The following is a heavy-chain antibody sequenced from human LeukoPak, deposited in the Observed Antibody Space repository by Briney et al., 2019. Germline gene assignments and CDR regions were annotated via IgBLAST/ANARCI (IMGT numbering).Heavy chain of an antibody. CDR1: GYTFTSYA. Sequence: ASVKVSCKASGYTFTSYAMHWVRQAPGQRLEWMGWINAGNGNTKYSQKFQGRVTITRDTSASTAYMELSSLRSEDTAVYYCASRGYYYDSSGYYPHFDYWGQGSLVTVSS. CDR3: ASRGYYYDSSGYYPHFDY. D-gene: IGHD3-22*01. CDR2: INAGNGNT. V-gene: IGHV1-3*01. J-gene: IGHJ4*02.